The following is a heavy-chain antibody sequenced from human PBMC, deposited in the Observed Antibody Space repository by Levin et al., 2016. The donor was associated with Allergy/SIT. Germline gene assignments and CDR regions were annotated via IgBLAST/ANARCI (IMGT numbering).Heavy chain of an antibody. CDR3: ARRGTEIVVVEDAFDI. J-gene: IGHJ3*02. D-gene: IGHD2-15*01. CDR2: IYYSGST. Sequence: WIRQPPGKGLEWIGSIYYSGSTYYNPSLKSRVTISVDTSKNQFSLKLSSVTAADTAVYYCARRGTEIVVVEDAFDIWGQGTMVTVSS. V-gene: IGHV4-39*01.